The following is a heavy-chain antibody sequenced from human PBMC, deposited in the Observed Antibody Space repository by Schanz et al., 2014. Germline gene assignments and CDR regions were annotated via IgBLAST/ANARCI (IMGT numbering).Heavy chain of an antibody. J-gene: IGHJ3*01. V-gene: IGHV3-30*14. CDR1: GFTFSDYA. Sequence: QVQLVESGGGVVQPGRSLRLSCAASGFTFSDYALHWVRQAPGKGLEWVALISYDGGNKYYADSVKGRFTISRDNSKNTLFLQMNSLRPEDTALYFCARDEGRDGYNLAFDVWGQGTLVTVSS. D-gene: IGHD5-12*01. CDR2: ISYDGGNK. CDR3: ARDEGRDGYNLAFDV.